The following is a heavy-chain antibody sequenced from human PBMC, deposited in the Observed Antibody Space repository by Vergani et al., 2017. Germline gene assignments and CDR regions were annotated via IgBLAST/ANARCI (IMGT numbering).Heavy chain of an antibody. J-gene: IGHJ5*02. Sequence: QVRLQESGPGLVKPSETLSLTCSVSGGSMSGYYWSWIRQPPGKELEWIGYMYHSGDTYFNPSLKGRVSISMDTSKNYFFLTLSSVTAADTAMYYCARRSSSYYFDIWGQGVLITVSS. CDR1: GGSMSGYY. V-gene: IGHV4-59*04. CDR2: MYHSGDT. CDR3: ARRSSSYYFDI. D-gene: IGHD3-22*01.